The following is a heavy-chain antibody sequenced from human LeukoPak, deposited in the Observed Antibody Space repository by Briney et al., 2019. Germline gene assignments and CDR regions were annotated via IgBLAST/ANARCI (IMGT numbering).Heavy chain of an antibody. CDR2: INHSGSS. V-gene: IGHV4-34*01. J-gene: IGHJ6*03. D-gene: IGHD2-21*02. CDR1: GGSFRGFY. CDR3: ARSHCGGDCYSSRWQILYGYYYYYMDV. Sequence: SETLSLTCAVYGGSFRGFYWTWIRQSPGKGLEWLGEINHSGSSSYNPSLKSRIMISVDMSKNQFSLKVRSVTAADTAVYYCARSHCGGDCYSSRWQILYGYYYYYMDVWGTGTTVTVSS.